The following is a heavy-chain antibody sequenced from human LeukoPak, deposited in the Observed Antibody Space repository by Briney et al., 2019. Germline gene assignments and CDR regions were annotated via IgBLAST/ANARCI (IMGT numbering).Heavy chain of an antibody. J-gene: IGHJ2*01. CDR1: GFTFSGYA. Sequence: GGSLRLSCAASGFTFSGYALSWVRQAPGKGLELVSTISASGGSTYYADFVKGRFAISRDNSKNTLDVQMNSLRAEDTAIYYCAKVPDGSPRGYWYFDLWGRGTLVTVSS. D-gene: IGHD3-10*01. CDR3: AKVPDGSPRGYWYFDL. CDR2: ISASGGST. V-gene: IGHV3-23*01.